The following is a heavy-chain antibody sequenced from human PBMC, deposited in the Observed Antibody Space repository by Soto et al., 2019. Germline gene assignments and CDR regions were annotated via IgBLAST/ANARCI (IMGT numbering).Heavy chain of an antibody. CDR3: ARAASAAGSRYFDY. Sequence: QVHLVESGGGLVKPGGSLRLSCAASGFTFSDYYVTCIRQAPGKGLEWLSYISSTSRHTDYADSVKGRFTISRDNANNSLYLQMNSLRVDDTAVYFCARAASAAGSRYFDYWGQGALVTVSS. V-gene: IGHV3-11*06. J-gene: IGHJ4*02. CDR1: GFTFSDYY. CDR2: ISSTSRHT. D-gene: IGHD6-13*01.